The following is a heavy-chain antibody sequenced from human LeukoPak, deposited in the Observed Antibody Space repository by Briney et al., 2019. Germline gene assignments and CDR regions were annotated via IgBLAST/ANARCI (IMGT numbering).Heavy chain of an antibody. J-gene: IGHJ4*02. CDR2: ISSSGSTI. CDR1: GFTFSSFE. CDR3: VSRPPPHRGPFDY. Sequence: GGSLRLSCAGSGFTFSSFEMNWVRQSPGRGLEWVSYISSSGSTIYYAGSVKGRFTISRDNAKNSLYLQMNSLRAEDTALYYCVSRPPPHRGPFDYWGQGTLVTVSS. V-gene: IGHV3-48*03.